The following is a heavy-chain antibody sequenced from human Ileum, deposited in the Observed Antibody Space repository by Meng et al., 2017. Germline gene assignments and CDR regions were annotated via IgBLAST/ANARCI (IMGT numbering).Heavy chain of an antibody. J-gene: IGHJ4*01. D-gene: IGHD6-19*01. CDR3: VRPSDWSLDY. CDR1: VGRVYRHSTS. V-gene: IGHV6-1*01. Sequence: GVSVGRVYRHSTSWNEIRESPSRCLEWLGRTYCRSKWYNDNAEAVKSRITLNPDTSKNQFSLQLNYVTAEYTAVYYCVRPSDWSLDYWGQGTLVTVSS. CDR2: TYCRSKWYN.